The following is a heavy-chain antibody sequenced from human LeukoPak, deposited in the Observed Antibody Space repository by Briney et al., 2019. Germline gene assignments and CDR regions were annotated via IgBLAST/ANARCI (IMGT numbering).Heavy chain of an antibody. CDR1: GASISSESYY. CDR2: VYHSGST. V-gene: IGHV4-39*07. D-gene: IGHD2-2*02. J-gene: IGHJ4*02. Sequence: PSETLSLTCTVAGASISSESYYWGWIRQPPGKGLEWIGAVYHSGSTNYNPSLKSRVTISVDTSKNQFSLKLSSVTAADTAVYYCARDGGDPYCSSTSCYMGLDHWGQGTLVTVSS. CDR3: ARDGGDPYCSSTSCYMGLDH.